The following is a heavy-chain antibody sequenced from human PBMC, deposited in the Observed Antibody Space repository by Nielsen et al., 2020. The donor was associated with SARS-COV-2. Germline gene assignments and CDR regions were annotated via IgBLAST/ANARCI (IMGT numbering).Heavy chain of an antibody. CDR3: AKDVGIVVVVAATGGFDY. V-gene: IGHV3-9*01. Sequence: GGSLRLSCAASGFTFDDYAMHWVRQAPGKGLEWVSGISWNSGSIGYADSVKGRFTISRDNSKNTLYLQMNSLRAEDTAVYYCAKDVGIVVVVAATGGFDYWGQGTLVTVSS. CDR2: ISWNSGSI. J-gene: IGHJ4*02. CDR1: GFTFDDYA. D-gene: IGHD2-15*01.